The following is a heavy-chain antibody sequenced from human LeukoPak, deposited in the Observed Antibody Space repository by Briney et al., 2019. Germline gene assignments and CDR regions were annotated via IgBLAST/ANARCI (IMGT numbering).Heavy chain of an antibody. J-gene: IGHJ4*02. CDR3: ARDLQSSSSWYRGSFDY. V-gene: IGHV1-18*01. Sequence: ASVKVSCKASGYTFTSYGISWVRQAPGQGLEWMGWISAYNGNTNYAQKLQGRVTMTTDTSTSTAYMELRSLGSDDTAVYYCARDLQSSSSWYRGSFDYWGQGTLVTVSS. CDR2: ISAYNGNT. CDR1: GYTFTSYG. D-gene: IGHD6-13*01.